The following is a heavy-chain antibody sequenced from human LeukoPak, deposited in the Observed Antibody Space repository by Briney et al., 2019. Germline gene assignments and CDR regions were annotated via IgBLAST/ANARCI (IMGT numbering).Heavy chain of an antibody. CDR3: ARGDSRTWYVRY. CDR1: GFTFSSYA. CDR2: FSGSGGST. Sequence: GGSLRLSCAASGFTFSSYAMSWVRQAPGKGLECISGFSGSGGSTYYADSVRGRFTISRDNSKNTHYLHMNTLRPEDTAIYYCARGDSRTWYVRYWGQGTLVSVSS. J-gene: IGHJ4*02. V-gene: IGHV3-23*01. D-gene: IGHD3-22*01.